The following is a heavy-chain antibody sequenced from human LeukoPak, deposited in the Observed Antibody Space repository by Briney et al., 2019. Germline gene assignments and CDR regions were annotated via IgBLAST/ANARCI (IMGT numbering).Heavy chain of an antibody. CDR1: GDSISSYY. D-gene: IGHD5-24*01. CDR3: ARGGEDGYNLLTFDY. V-gene: IGHV4-59*08. CDR2: IYYSGST. Sequence: SETLSLTCTVSGDSISSYYWSWIRQPPGQGLEWIGYIYYSGSTNYNPSLKSRVTISVDTSKNQFSLKLSSVTAADTAVYYCARGGEDGYNLLTFDYWGQGTLVTVSS. J-gene: IGHJ4*02.